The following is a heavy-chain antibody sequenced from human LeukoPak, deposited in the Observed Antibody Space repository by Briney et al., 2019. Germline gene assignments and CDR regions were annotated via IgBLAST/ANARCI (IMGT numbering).Heavy chain of an antibody. CDR1: GFTFDDYG. Sequence: GGSLRLSCAASGFTFDDYGMSWVRQAAGKGLEWVFGINWNGGSTAYADSVKGRFPISRDKGKNSLYLQMNSLRAEDTALYYCARERGGGYTNYYYYSMDVWGKGTTVTVSS. V-gene: IGHV3-20*04. D-gene: IGHD5-24*01. CDR3: ARERGGGYTNYYYYSMDV. J-gene: IGHJ6*03. CDR2: INWNGGST.